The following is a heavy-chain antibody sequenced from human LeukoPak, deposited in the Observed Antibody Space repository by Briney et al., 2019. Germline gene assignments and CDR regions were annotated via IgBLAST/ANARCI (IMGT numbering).Heavy chain of an antibody. CDR2: IHTSGRA. J-gene: IGHJ6*02. CDR3: ARGLGPALSSTSIDYYYYGMDV. CDR1: GDSISTYY. D-gene: IGHD2-2*01. V-gene: IGHV4-4*07. Sequence: KPSETLSLTCTVSGDSISTYYWSWIRQSAGKGLEWIGRIHTSGRANYNPSLKSRVTMSVDTSKTQFSLKVNSVTAADTAVYYCARGLGPALSSTSIDYYYYGMDVWGQGTTVTVSS.